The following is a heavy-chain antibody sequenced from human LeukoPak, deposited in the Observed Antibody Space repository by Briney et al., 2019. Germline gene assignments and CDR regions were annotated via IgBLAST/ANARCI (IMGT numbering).Heavy chain of an antibody. V-gene: IGHV3-74*01. CDR2: IKSDGRT. CDR1: GFTFSNYW. J-gene: IGHJ1*01. D-gene: IGHD3-22*01. CDR3: ARAPSEIGGYYPEYFRH. Sequence: GGSLRLSCAAAGFTFSNYWMHWVRQAPGKGLVWVSRIKSDGRTNYADSVKGRFTISRDNAKNTVSLQMNSLGAEDTGVYYCARAPSEIGGYYPEYFRHWGQGTLVTVSS.